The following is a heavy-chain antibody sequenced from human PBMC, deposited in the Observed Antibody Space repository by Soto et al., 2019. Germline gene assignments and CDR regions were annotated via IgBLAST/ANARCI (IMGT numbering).Heavy chain of an antibody. CDR2: IIPIFGTA. CDR3: ARRYCSSGCYYYYYGMDV. Sequence: GASVKVSCKASGGTFSSYAISWVRQAPGQGLEWMGGIIPIFGTANYAQKFQGRVTITADESTSTAYMELSSLRSEDAAVYYCARRYCSSGCYYYYYGMDVWGQGTTATVSS. V-gene: IGHV1-69*13. J-gene: IGHJ6*02. D-gene: IGHD2-15*01. CDR1: GGTFSSYA.